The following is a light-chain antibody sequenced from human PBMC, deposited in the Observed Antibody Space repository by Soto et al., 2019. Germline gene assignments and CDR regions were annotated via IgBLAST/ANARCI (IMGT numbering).Light chain of an antibody. V-gene: IGLV2-14*01. Sequence: QSVLTQPASVSGSPGQSINIYCTGTNSDVGGYDYVSWYKQYPGQAPKVIIYEVTYRPSGVSARFSGSKSGTTASLTISDLQTEDEADYYCSSFTNSNTWVFGGGTQLNVL. CDR2: EVT. J-gene: IGLJ7*01. CDR1: NSDVGGYDY. CDR3: SSFTNSNTWV.